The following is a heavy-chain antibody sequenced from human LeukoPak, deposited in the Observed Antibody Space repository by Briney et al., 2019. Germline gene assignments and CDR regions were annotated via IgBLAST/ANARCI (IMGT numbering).Heavy chain of an antibody. CDR1: GFTFSGYW. CDR3: ARGGYTYGPATLGALDI. Sequence: GGSLRLSCAASGFTFSGYWMHWVRQAPGKGLVWVSRINGDGSGTNYDDSVKGRFTISRDNAKNTLYLQMNSLRAEDTAVYYCARGGYTYGPATLGALDIWGPGTMVPVSS. V-gene: IGHV3-74*01. CDR2: INGDGSGT. J-gene: IGHJ3*02. D-gene: IGHD5-18*01.